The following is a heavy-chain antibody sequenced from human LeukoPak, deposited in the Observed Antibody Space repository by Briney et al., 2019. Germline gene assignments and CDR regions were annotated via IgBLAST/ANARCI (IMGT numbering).Heavy chain of an antibody. V-gene: IGHV3-30*18. CDR2: ISYDESNK. CDR1: GFTFSSYA. J-gene: IGHJ4*02. D-gene: IGHD3-10*01. Sequence: GGSLRLSCAASGFTFSSYAMSWVRQAPGKGLEWVAVISYDESNKYYADSVKGRFTVSRDNSKNTLYLQMNSLRAEDTAVYFCAKRGVVVRVVLVGFHKEAYYFDSWGQGALVTVSS. CDR3: AKRGVVVRVVLVGFHKEAYYFDS.